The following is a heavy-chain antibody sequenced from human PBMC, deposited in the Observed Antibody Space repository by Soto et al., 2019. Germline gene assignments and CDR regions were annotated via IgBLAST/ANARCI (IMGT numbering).Heavy chain of an antibody. CDR1: GFTFSNYW. Sequence: EVQLVESGGGLVQPGGSLRLSCAGSGFTFSNYWMHWVHQPPGKGLVWVSRINSAATTTNYADSVRGRFTISRDNAKSTMYLQMNSLRAEDTAVYYCARRSGGQADYWGQGTLVTVSS. J-gene: IGHJ4*02. CDR3: ARRSGGQADY. D-gene: IGHD3-10*01. CDR2: INSAATTT. V-gene: IGHV3-74*01.